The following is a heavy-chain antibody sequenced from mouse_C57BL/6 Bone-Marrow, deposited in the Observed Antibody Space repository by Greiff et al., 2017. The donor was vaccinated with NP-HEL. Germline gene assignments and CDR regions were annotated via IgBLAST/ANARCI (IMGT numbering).Heavy chain of an antibody. CDR1: GYTFTSYW. D-gene: IGHD2-10*02. CDR3: ARYSSDGWNYEF. J-gene: IGHJ1*03. Sequence: QVQLQQPGAELVKPGASVKMSCKASGYTFTSYWMPWVKQRPGQGLEWIGMIYPNSGSTNYNEKFKSKATLTVDKSSSTAYMQLSSLTSEDSAVYYCARYSSDGWNYEFGGTGTAITVTA. V-gene: IGHV1-64*01. CDR2: IYPNSGST.